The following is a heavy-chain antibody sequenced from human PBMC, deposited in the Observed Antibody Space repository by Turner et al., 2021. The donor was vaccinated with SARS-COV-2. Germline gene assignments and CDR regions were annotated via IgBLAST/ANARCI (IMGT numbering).Heavy chain of an antibody. CDR3: ARLMDTAMDYYGMDV. J-gene: IGHJ6*02. CDR2: IYYSGST. CDR1: GGSISSSTYY. Sequence: QLQLQESGPGLVKPSETLCLTCTVPGGSISSSTYYWGWIRQPPGKGLEWIGNIYYSGSTYYNPSLKSRVTISVDTSKNQFSLKLSSVTAADTAVYYCARLMDTAMDYYGMDVWGQGTTVTVSS. D-gene: IGHD5-18*01. V-gene: IGHV4-39*01.